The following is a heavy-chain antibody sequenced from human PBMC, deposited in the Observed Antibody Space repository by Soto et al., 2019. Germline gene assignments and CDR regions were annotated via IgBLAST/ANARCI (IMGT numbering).Heavy chain of an antibody. CDR3: AREWIGDYGDYRGVEYFDL. V-gene: IGHV4-31*03. J-gene: IGHJ2*01. Sequence: PSETLSLTCTVSGGSISSGGYYWSWIRQHPGKGLEWIGYIYYSGSTYYNPSLKSRVTISVDTSKNQFSLKLSSVTAADTAVYYCAREWIGDYGDYRGVEYFDLWGRGTLVTVSS. D-gene: IGHD4-17*01. CDR2: IYYSGST. CDR1: GGSISSGGYY.